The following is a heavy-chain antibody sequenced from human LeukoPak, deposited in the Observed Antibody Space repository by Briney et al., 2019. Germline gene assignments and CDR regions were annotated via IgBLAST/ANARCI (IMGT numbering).Heavy chain of an antibody. CDR3: TRLNLAVTNFDF. V-gene: IGHV4-30-2*01. D-gene: IGHD2-21*02. Sequence: SETLSLTCLVSGDSLSSDTSSWTWIRQPPGKGLEWIGSIYHTGRTFYNPSLTSRVTISVDKSSNHFSLKLNSVTAADTAVYYCTRLNLAVTNFDFWGQGTLVTVSS. J-gene: IGHJ4*02. CDR1: GDSLSSDTSS. CDR2: IYHTGRT.